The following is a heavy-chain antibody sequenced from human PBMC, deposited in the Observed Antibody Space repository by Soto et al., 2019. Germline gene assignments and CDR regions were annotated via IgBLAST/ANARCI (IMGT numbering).Heavy chain of an antibody. D-gene: IGHD2-2*01. CDR3: ASAIVVVPAAHDAFDI. CDR1: GYTFTSYY. CDR2: INPSGGST. J-gene: IGHJ3*02. V-gene: IGHV1-46*03. Sequence: GASVKVSCKASGYTFTSYYMHWVRQAPGQGLEWMGIINPSGGSTSYAQKFQGRVTMTRDTSTSTVYMELSSLRSEDTAVYYCASAIVVVPAAHDAFDIWGQGTMVTV.